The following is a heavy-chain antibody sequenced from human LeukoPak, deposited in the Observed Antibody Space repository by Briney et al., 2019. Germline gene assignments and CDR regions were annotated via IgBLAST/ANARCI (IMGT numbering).Heavy chain of an antibody. CDR1: GFTFSNYA. V-gene: IGHV3-23*01. J-gene: IGHJ4*02. D-gene: IGHD3-3*01. CDR3: ASRTDFWSD. CDR2: ISGSGGST. Sequence: TGGSLRLSCAASGFTFSNYAVSWVRQAPGKGLEWVSDISGSGGSTYYAECVKGRFTISRDKAKNSVYVEMNSQRAEDTAVYYCASRTDFWSDWGQGTLVTVSS.